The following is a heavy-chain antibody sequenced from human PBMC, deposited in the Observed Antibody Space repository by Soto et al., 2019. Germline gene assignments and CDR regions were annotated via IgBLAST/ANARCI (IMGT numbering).Heavy chain of an antibody. J-gene: IGHJ6*02. CDR1: GGSISSYY. D-gene: IGHD3-10*01. V-gene: IGHV4-59*06. CDR3: AGQPSAGSYYDLGSYYYYYGMDV. CDR2: IYYSGRT. Sequence: SETLSLTCTVSGGSISSYYWSWIRQPPGKGLEWIGHIYYSGRTYYKPSLKSRVTISLDTSKNQFSLKLSSVTAADTAVYYCAGQPSAGSYYDLGSYYYYYGMDVWGQGTTVTSP.